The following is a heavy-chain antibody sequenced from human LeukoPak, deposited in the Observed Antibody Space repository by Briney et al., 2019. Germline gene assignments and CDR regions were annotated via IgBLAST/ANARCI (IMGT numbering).Heavy chain of an antibody. D-gene: IGHD1-14*01. Sequence: GGSLRLSCAASGFTFSSYAMHWVRQAPGKGLEWVAVISYDGSNKYYADSVKGRFTISRDNSKNTLYLQMNSLRAEDTAVYYCTVHNHYPPWGQGTLVTVSS. J-gene: IGHJ5*02. CDR2: ISYDGSNK. CDR1: GFTFSSYA. CDR3: TVHNHYPP. V-gene: IGHV3-30*04.